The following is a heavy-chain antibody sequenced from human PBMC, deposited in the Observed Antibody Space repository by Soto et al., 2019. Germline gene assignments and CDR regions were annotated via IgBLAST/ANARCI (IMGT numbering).Heavy chain of an antibody. D-gene: IGHD4-17*01. CDR2: IKQDGSEK. CDR3: ARDLRRGYGDYDRLGY. J-gene: IGHJ4*02. Sequence: EVQLVESGGGLVQPGGSLRLSCAASGFTFSSYWMSWVRQAPGKGLEWVANIKQDGSEKYYVDSVKGRFTISRDNAKNSLYLQMNSLRAEDTAVYYCARDLRRGYGDYDRLGYWGQGTLVTVSS. CDR1: GFTFSSYW. V-gene: IGHV3-7*01.